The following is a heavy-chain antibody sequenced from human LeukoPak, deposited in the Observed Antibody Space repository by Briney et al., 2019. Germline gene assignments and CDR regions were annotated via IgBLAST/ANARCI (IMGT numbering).Heavy chain of an antibody. Sequence: GGSLRLSCAASGFTFSSYSMNWVRQAPGKGLEWVSYISSSSTIYYADSVKGRFTISRDNAKNSLYLQMNSLRDEDTAVYYCARVRKWELRRVFDYWGQGTLVTVSS. D-gene: IGHD1-26*01. CDR2: ISSSSTI. J-gene: IGHJ4*02. V-gene: IGHV3-48*02. CDR1: GFTFSSYS. CDR3: ARVRKWELRRVFDY.